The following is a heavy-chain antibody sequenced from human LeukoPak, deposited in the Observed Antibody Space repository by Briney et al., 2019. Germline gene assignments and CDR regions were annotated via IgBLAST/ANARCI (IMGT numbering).Heavy chain of an antibody. Sequence: PSETLSLTCAVHGGSFSGYYCSWSRQPPGKGLEWIGEINHSGGTSYNPSLKSRVTRSVDTSKNQFSLKLSSVTAADTAVYYCATANYYDSSGYYPASFAYWGQGTLVTVYS. CDR2: INHSGGT. J-gene: IGHJ4*02. V-gene: IGHV4-34*01. CDR3: ATANYYDSSGYYPASFAY. D-gene: IGHD3-22*01. CDR1: GGSFSGYY.